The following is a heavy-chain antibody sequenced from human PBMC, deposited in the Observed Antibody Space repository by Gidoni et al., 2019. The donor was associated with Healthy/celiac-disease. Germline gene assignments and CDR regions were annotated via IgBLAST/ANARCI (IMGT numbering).Heavy chain of an antibody. CDR1: GFTFSSYA. J-gene: IGHJ1*01. D-gene: IGHD3-16*02. CDR3: ARDLYDYIWGSYRSGYFQH. CDR2: ISYDGSNK. Sequence: HVQLVESGGGVVQPGRSLRLSCAASGFTFSSYAMHWVRQAPGKGLEWVAVISYDGSNKYYADSVKGRFTISRDNSKNTLYLQMNSLRAEDTAVYYCARDLYDYIWGSYRSGYFQHWGQGTLVTVSS. V-gene: IGHV3-30-3*01.